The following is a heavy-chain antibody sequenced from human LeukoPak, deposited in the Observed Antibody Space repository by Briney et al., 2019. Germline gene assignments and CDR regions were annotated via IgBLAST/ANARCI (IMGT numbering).Heavy chain of an antibody. J-gene: IGHJ1*01. CDR3: ARTGERPVPYYDFWSGYYSAEYFQH. CDR2: IYYSGST. Sequence: PSETLSLTCTVSGGSISSSSYYWGWIRQPPGKGLEWIGSIYYSGSTYYNPSLKSRVTISVDTSKNQFSLKLSSVTAADTAVYYCARTGERPVPYYDFWSGYYSAEYFQHWGQGTLVTVSS. D-gene: IGHD3-3*01. V-gene: IGHV4-39*01. CDR1: GGSISSSSYY.